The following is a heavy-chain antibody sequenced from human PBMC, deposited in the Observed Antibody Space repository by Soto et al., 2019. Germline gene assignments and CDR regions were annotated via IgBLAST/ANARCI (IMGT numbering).Heavy chain of an antibody. CDR3: ARSTAAETSYGMDV. CDR2: INHSGST. D-gene: IGHD6-13*01. Sequence: ASETLSLTCAVYGGSFSGYYWSWIRQPPGKGLEWIGEINHSGSTNYNPSLKSQVTIPVDTSKNQFSLKLSSVTAADTAAYYCARSTAAETSYGMDVWGQGTTVTVSS. CDR1: GGSFSGYY. V-gene: IGHV4-34*01. J-gene: IGHJ6*02.